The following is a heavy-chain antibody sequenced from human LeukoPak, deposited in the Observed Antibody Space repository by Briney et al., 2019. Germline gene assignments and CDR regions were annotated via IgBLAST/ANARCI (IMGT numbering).Heavy chain of an antibody. J-gene: IGHJ6*03. D-gene: IGHD6-19*01. CDR2: IYYSGST. CDR1: AGSIFSSNYY. V-gene: IGHV4-39*01. Sequence: KPSETLSLTCTVSAGSIFSSNYYWGWIRQPPGKGLEWIGSIYYSGSTYYSPSLKSRVTMSQDTSKNRFSLKLSSVTAADTAVYFCARGVKSSGWYGHYYYMDVWGRGTTVTVSS. CDR3: ARGVKSSGWYGHYYYMDV.